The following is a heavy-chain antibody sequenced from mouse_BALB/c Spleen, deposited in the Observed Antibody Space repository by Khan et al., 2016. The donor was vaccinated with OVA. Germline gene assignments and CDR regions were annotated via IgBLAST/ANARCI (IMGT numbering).Heavy chain of an antibody. CDR1: GYTFTSYT. Sequence: VQLQEPGAELARPGASVKMSCKASGYTFTSYTMHWVKQRPGQGLEWIGYINPRSGYADYNQKFKDKTTLTAYISCSTANRQLSSLTSEDSAVNYCGRGGGGYYYDNWGQGTTLTVSS. J-gene: IGHJ2*01. CDR3: GRGGGGYYYDN. V-gene: IGHV1-4*02. CDR2: INPRSGYA.